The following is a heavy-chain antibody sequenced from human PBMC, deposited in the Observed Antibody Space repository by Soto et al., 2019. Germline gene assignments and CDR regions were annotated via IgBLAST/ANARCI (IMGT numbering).Heavy chain of an antibody. D-gene: IGHD6-19*01. CDR3: FSERSSGF. CDR2: IRSMTHGGTT. J-gene: IGHJ4*02. Sequence: EVQLVESGGGLVKPGGSLRLSCAASGFSFSDAWMNWVRQAPGKGLEWVGHIRSMTHGGTTNYAAPVNGRFTVSRDDSKNTLYLQINSLRTDDTAAYYCFSERSSGFWGQGTLVTVSS. CDR1: GFSFSDAW. V-gene: IGHV3-15*07.